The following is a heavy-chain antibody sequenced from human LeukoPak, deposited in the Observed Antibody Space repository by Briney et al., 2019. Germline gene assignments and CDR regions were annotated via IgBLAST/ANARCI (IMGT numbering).Heavy chain of an antibody. CDR3: ARFPKGSSSSFDY. CDR1: GYTFTGYY. CDR2: INPNSGGT. D-gene: IGHD6-6*01. J-gene: IGHJ4*02. V-gene: IGHV1-2*02. Sequence: ASVKVSCKASGYTFTGYYMHWVRQAPGQGLEWLGWINPNSGGTNYAQKFQVRVTMTRDTSISTAYMELSRLRSEDTAVYYCARFPKGSSSSFDYWGQGTLVTVSS.